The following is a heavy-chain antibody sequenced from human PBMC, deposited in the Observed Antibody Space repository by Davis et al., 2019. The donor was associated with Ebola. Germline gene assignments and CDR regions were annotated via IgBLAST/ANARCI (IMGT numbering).Heavy chain of an antibody. CDR3: ARGGDYRFDP. D-gene: IGHD4-17*01. J-gene: IGHJ5*02. CDR1: GGSISSSHW. V-gene: IGHV4-4*02. CDR2: IYHTGST. Sequence: PGGSLRLSCAVSGGSISSSHWWSWVRQPPGKGLEWIGEIYHTGSTNYKPSLKSRVTISMDKSNNQFSLKLSSVTAADTAVYYCARGGDYRFDPWGQGTLVTVSS.